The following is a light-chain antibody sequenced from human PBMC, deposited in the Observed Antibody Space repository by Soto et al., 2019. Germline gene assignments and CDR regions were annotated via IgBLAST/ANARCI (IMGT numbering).Light chain of an antibody. J-gene: IGKJ1*01. CDR2: DAS. CDR1: QSISSW. CDR3: QQYNNCWT. V-gene: IGKV1-5*01. Sequence: MSHCPAALSVYLGDRDTISCRARQSISSWLAWYQQKPGQAPKLLIYDASTRAAGIPARFSGSGSGTEFTLTISSLQPDDFAAYYCQQYNNCWTFGQGTKVDIK.